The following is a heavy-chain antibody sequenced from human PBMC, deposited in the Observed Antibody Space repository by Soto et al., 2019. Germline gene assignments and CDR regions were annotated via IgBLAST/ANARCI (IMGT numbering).Heavy chain of an antibody. CDR2: IIPIFGTA. CDR3: ARVEYSSGWDWFDP. CDR1: GGTFSSYA. Sequence: QVQLVQSGAEVKKPGSSVKVSCKASGGTFSSYAISWVRQAPGQGLEWVGGIIPIFGTANYAQKFQGRVTITADESTSTAYMELSSLRSEDTAVYYCARVEYSSGWDWFDPWGQGTLVTVSS. V-gene: IGHV1-69*12. J-gene: IGHJ5*02. D-gene: IGHD6-19*01.